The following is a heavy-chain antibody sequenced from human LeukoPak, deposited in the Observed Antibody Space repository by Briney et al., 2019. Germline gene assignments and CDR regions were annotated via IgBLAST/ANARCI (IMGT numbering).Heavy chain of an antibody. V-gene: IGHV3-23*01. Sequence: PGGSLRLSCAVSGITLSNYGMSWVRQAPGKGLEWVAGISGSGGGTYYADSVKGRFTISRDNPKNTLYLQMNSLRAEDTALYYCARASDFGDYYFDYWGQGTLVTVSS. CDR3: ARASDFGDYYFDY. D-gene: IGHD4-17*01. CDR2: ISGSGGGT. CDR1: GITLSNYG. J-gene: IGHJ4*02.